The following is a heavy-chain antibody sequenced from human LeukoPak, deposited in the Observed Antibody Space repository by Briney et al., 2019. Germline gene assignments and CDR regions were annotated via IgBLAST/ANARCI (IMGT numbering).Heavy chain of an antibody. CDR1: GLSITYDTYY. Sequence: SSETLSLTCTVSGLSITYDTYYWAWIRQPPGKGLEWIGSIYASGSTYYSPSLKSQVIISVDTSKNHFSLTLSAVTAADAAVYYCARDPRGRYEDWFDPWGQGTLVTVSS. D-gene: IGHD1-26*01. CDR3: ARDPRGRYEDWFDP. V-gene: IGHV4-39*07. CDR2: IYASGST. J-gene: IGHJ5*02.